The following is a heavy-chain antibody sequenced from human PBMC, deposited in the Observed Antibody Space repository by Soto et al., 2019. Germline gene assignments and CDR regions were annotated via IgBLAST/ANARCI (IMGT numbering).Heavy chain of an antibody. CDR2: ISGSGGST. CDR1: GFTFSSYA. D-gene: IGHD3-22*01. Sequence: GGSLRLSCAASGFTFSSYAMSWVRQAPGKGLEWVSDISGSGGSTYYADSVKGRFTISRDNSKSTLYVQMNSLKADDTAVYYCAKRRSGFYNYFDYWARGTLVTVSS. V-gene: IGHV3-23*01. J-gene: IGHJ4*02. CDR3: AKRRSGFYNYFDY.